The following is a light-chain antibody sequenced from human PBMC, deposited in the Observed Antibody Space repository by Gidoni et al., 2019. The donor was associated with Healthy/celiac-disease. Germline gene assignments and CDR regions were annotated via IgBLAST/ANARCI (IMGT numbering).Light chain of an antibody. J-gene: IGLJ3*02. CDR1: SSNIGSNY. CDR3: AAWDDSLSGHWV. CDR2: RNN. Sequence: QSVLPQPPSASGTPGQRGTISCSGSSSNIGSNYVYWYQQLPGTAPKLLIYRNNQRPSGVHDRFSGSKSGTSASLAISGLRSEDEADYYCAAWDDSLSGHWVFGGGTKLTVL. V-gene: IGLV1-47*01.